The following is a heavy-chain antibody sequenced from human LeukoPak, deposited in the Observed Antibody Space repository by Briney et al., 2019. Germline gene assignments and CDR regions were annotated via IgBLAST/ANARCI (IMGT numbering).Heavy chain of an antibody. D-gene: IGHD2-8*01. CDR2: ISAYNGNT. Sequence: ASVKVSCKASGYTFTSYGISWVRQAPGQGLEWMGWISAYNGNTNYAQKLQGRVTMTTDTSTSTAYMELRSLRSEDTAVYFCASMVFGPSMDVWGQGTTVTVSS. CDR3: ASMVFGPSMDV. V-gene: IGHV1-18*01. J-gene: IGHJ6*02. CDR1: GYTFTSYG.